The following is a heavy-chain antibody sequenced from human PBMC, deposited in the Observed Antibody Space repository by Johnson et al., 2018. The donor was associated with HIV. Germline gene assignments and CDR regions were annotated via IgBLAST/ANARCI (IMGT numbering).Heavy chain of an antibody. CDR2: ISYDGSSQ. CDR3: ARDHSGYDSVTAAFDI. V-gene: IGHV3-30*03. Sequence: QVQLVESGGGVVQPGGSLRLSCAASGFTFSSYGMDWVRQAPGQGLEWVAAISYDGSSQYYADAVKGRFTISRDNSKNTLYLEMNSLRAEDTAVYYCARDHSGYDSVTAAFDIWGQGTMVTVSS. J-gene: IGHJ3*02. CDR1: GFTFSSYG. D-gene: IGHD5-12*01.